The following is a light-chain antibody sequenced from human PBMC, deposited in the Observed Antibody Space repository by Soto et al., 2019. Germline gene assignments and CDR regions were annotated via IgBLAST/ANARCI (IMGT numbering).Light chain of an antibody. J-gene: IGKJ4*01. CDR3: QQYTKSPLT. Sequence: DIVLTQFPGTLSLSPGGRATLSCRARQSLTRNYLAWYQQKVGQAPRLLIYGANTRAAGIPDRFSGSGSGTDFTLTISRLEPEDFAVYYCQQYTKSPLTFGGGTKVDIK. CDR2: GAN. CDR1: QSLTRNY. V-gene: IGKV3-20*01.